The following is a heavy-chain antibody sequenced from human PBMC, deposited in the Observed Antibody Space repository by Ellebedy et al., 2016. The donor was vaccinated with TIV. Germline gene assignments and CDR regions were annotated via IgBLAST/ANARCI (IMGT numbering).Heavy chain of an antibody. CDR1: GFTFNSYA. V-gene: IGHV3-23*01. CDR2: LTDSGDRT. CDR3: AKLGGSGSGKDYFDY. Sequence: GESLKISXAASGFTFNSYAMTWVRQAPGKGLEWVSLLTDSGDRTYYADSVKGRFTISRDNSKNTLYLQMNSLRAEDTAVYYCAKLGGSGSGKDYFDYWGQGTLVTVSS. J-gene: IGHJ4*02. D-gene: IGHD3-10*01.